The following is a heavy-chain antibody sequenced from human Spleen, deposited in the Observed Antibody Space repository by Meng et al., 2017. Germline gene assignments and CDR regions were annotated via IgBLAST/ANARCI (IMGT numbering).Heavy chain of an antibody. V-gene: IGHV1-18*01. J-gene: IGHJ5*02. CDR1: GYTFTSYG. Sequence: ASVKVSCKASGYTFTSYGISWVRQAPGQGLEWMGWISAYNGNTNYAQKLQGRVTMTTETSTSTAYMELRGLRSDDTAVYYCARGRAAAGTNWFDPWGQGTLVTVSS. CDR3: ARGRAAAGTNWFDP. CDR2: ISAYNGNT. D-gene: IGHD6-13*01.